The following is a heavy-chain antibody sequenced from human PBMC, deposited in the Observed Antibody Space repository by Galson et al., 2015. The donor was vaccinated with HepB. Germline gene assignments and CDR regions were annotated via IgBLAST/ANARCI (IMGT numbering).Heavy chain of an antibody. D-gene: IGHD2-2*01. CDR2: INPDSGGT. CDR3: ARGPFRLRGLVVPAAVFDY. V-gene: IGHV1-2*06. Sequence: SVKVSCKASGYTFTGHYIHWVRQAPGQGLEWMGRINPDSGGTNYAQNLQGRVTMTRDTSISTAYMELSRLKSEDTAVYYCARGPFRLRGLVVPAAVFDYWGQGTLVTVSS. J-gene: IGHJ4*02. CDR1: GYTFTGHY.